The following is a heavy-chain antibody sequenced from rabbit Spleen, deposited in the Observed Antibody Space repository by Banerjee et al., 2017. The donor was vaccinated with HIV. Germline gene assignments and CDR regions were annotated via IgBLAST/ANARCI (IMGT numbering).Heavy chain of an antibody. J-gene: IGHJ2*01. CDR2: INAVTGKP. Sequence: QEQLVESGGGLVNPEGSLKLSCTASGFSFSNKAVMCWVRQAPGKGLEWIACINAVTGKPVYATWASGRFTISRTSSTTVTLRMTSLTAADTATYFCARNYVNAFDPWGPGHPRHRL. V-gene: IGHV1S45*01. CDR3: ARNYVNAFDP. D-gene: IGHD1-1*01. CDR1: GFSFSNKAV.